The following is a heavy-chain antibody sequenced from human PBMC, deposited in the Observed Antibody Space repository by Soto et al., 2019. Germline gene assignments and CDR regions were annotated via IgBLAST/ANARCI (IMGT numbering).Heavy chain of an antibody. CDR3: GRESGETWDYEAY. V-gene: IGHV4-61*01. CDR1: GGSVSSGNYY. CDR2: MYYSGST. J-gene: IGHJ4*02. D-gene: IGHD1-7*01. Sequence: SETLSLTCTVSGGSVSSGNYYWNWIRQSPGKGLEWIGYMYYSGSTNYNPSLKSRVTISVDTSKNQFSLKLSSVTAADSAVYFCGRESGETWDYEAYWGQGTPVTAPQ.